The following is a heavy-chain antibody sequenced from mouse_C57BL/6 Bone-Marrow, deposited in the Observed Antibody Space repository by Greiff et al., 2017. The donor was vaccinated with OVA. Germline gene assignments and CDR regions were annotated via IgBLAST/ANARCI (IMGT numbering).Heavy chain of an antibody. Sequence: EVMLVESGGGLVQPGGSLKLSCAASGFTFSDYGMAWVRQAPRKGPEWVAFISNLAYSIYYADTVTGRFTISRENAKNTLYLEMSSLRSEDTAMYYCARLYGNYADWYFDVWGTGTTVTVSS. J-gene: IGHJ1*03. V-gene: IGHV5-15*04. CDR1: GFTFSDYG. CDR3: ARLYGNYADWYFDV. CDR2: ISNLAYSI. D-gene: IGHD2-1*01.